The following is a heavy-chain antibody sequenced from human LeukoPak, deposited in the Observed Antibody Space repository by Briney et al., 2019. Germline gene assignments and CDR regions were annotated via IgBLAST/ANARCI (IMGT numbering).Heavy chain of an antibody. CDR3: ARRYYDFWSGYPVNYYYYMDV. CDR2: INPNSGGT. CDR1: GYTFTGYY. J-gene: IGHJ6*03. Sequence: ASVKVSCMASGYTFTGYYMHWVRQAPGQGLEWMGWINPNSGGTNYAQKFQGRVTMTRDTSISTAYMELSRLRSDDTAVYYCARRYYDFWSGYPVNYYYYMDVWGKGTTVTVSS. V-gene: IGHV1-2*02. D-gene: IGHD3-3*01.